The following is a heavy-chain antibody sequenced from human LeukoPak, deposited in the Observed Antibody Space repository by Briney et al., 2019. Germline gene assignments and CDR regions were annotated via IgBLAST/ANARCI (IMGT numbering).Heavy chain of an antibody. CDR2: MNPNSGNT. CDR1: GDTFTSYD. V-gene: IGHV1-8*03. Sequence: ASVKVSCKASGDTFTSYDINWVRPATGQGLEWMGWMNPNSGNTGYAQKFQGRVTITRNTSISTAYMELSSLRSEDTAVYYCARGGSWIQLWLAFDIWGQGTMVTVSS. CDR3: ARGGSWIQLWLAFDI. J-gene: IGHJ3*02. D-gene: IGHD5-18*01.